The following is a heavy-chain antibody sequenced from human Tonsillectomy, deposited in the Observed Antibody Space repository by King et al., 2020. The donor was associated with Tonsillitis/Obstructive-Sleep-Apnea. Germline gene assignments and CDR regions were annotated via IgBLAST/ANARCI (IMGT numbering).Heavy chain of an antibody. Sequence: VQLVESGGGLVQPGRSLRLSCAASGFTFDDYAMHWVRQASGKGLEWVSGISWNSGSIGYADSVKGRFTISRDNAKNSLYLQMNSLRAEDTALYYCAKDMGGVIVGATTPFDYWGQGTLVTVSS. D-gene: IGHD1-26*01. CDR1: GFTFDDYA. J-gene: IGHJ4*02. CDR2: ISWNSGSI. V-gene: IGHV3-9*01. CDR3: AKDMGGVIVGATTPFDY.